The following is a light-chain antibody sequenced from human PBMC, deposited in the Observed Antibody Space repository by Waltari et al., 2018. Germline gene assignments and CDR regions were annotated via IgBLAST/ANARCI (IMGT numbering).Light chain of an antibody. V-gene: IGLV3-10*01. CDR1: ALPKKH. J-gene: IGLJ3*02. CDR2: EDS. CDR3: YSTDSSGNHRV. Sequence: SSELTQPPSVSVSPAQTARITCPGDALPKKHAYWYQQKSGQAPVLVIYEDSKRPSGIPERFSGSSSGTMATLTISGAQVEDEADYYCYSTDSSGNHRVFGGGTKLTVL.